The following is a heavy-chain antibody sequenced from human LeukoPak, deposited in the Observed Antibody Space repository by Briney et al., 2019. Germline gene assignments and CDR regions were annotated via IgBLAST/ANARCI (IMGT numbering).Heavy chain of an antibody. Sequence: SETLSLTCTVSGASISGSGHYWDWTRQPPGKGLEWIGSIYYSGNTDYNPSLKSRVSLSVDTSKNQFSLKLNSVTASDTAVYYCTRRGLIPAGPRRYFDLWGRGILVTVSS. CDR1: GASISGSGHY. CDR3: TRRGLIPAGPRRYFDL. D-gene: IGHD2-2*01. J-gene: IGHJ2*01. CDR2: IYYSGNT. V-gene: IGHV4-39*01.